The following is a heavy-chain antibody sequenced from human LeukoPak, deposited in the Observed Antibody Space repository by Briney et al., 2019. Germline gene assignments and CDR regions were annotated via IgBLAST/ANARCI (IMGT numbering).Heavy chain of an antibody. CDR1: RFSFSAYA. J-gene: IGHJ4*02. Sequence: GGSLRLSCAASRFSFSAYAMYWVRQAPGKGQEWVALIRYDGINKYYGDSVKGRFTISRDNSKNMLYLQMNSLRAEDTAVYYCVKTGSGWYGDYWGQGARVTVSS. D-gene: IGHD6-13*01. CDR2: IRYDGINK. V-gene: IGHV3-30*02. CDR3: VKTGSGWYGDY.